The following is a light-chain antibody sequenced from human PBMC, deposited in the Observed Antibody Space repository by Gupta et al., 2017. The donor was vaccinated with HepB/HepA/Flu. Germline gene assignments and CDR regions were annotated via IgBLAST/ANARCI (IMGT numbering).Light chain of an antibody. Sequence: DIVMTQTPLFLPVTPGEPASISCRSSQSLLESDDGNTYLDWYLQKPGQSPQLLISTGSSRASGVPDRFSGSGSGTDFTLKITRVEAEDVGVYYCMQRRYYPLTFGHGTKVDIK. CDR2: TGS. CDR3: MQRRYYPLT. J-gene: IGKJ3*01. CDR1: QSLLESDDGNTY. V-gene: IGKV2-40*01.